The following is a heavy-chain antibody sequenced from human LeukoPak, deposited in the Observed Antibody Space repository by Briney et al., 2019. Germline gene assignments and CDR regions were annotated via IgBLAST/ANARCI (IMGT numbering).Heavy chain of an antibody. CDR1: GGSFSGYY. CDR3: ARGRRVRGVIIED. V-gene: IGHV4-34*01. J-gene: IGHJ4*02. CDR2: INHSGST. Sequence: PSETLSLTCAVYGGSFSGYYWSWIRQPPGKGLEWIGEINHSGSTNYNPSLKSRVTISVDTSKNQFSLKLSSVTAADTAVYYCARGRRVRGVIIEDWGQGTLVTVSS. D-gene: IGHD3-10*01.